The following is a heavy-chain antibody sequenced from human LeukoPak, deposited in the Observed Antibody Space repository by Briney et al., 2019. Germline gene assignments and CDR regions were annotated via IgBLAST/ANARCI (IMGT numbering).Heavy chain of an antibody. CDR1: GGSFSGYY. J-gene: IGHJ4*02. Sequence: SETLSLTCAVYGGSFSGYYWSWIRQPPGKGLEWIGEINHSGSTNYNPSLKSRVTISVDTSKNQFSLKLSSVTAADTAVFYCATALDSSGYYYGLDYWGQGTLVTVSS. D-gene: IGHD3-22*01. CDR2: INHSGST. V-gene: IGHV4-34*01. CDR3: ATALDSSGYYYGLDY.